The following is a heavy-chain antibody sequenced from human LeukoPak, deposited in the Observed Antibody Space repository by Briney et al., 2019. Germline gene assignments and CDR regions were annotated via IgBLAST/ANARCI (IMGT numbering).Heavy chain of an antibody. J-gene: IGHJ3*02. D-gene: IGHD2-2*02. CDR3: ARQGCSSTSCYTVFAFDI. CDR1: GGSISSYY. CDR2: IYYSGST. Sequence: PSETLSLTCTVSGGSISSYYWSWIRQPPGKGLEWIGYIYYSGSTNYNPSLKSRVTISVDTSKNQFSLKLSSVTAADTAVYYCARQGCSSTSCYTVFAFDIWGQGTMVTVSS. V-gene: IGHV4-59*08.